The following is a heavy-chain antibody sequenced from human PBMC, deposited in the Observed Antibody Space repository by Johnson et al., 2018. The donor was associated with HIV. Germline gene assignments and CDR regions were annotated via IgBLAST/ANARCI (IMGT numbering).Heavy chain of an antibody. CDR3: TTAIFGVIVHAFDI. J-gene: IGHJ3*02. CDR2: IESKADGGAA. Sequence: MQLVESGGGLVKPGGSLRLSCAASGFTFSHAWMSWVRQAPGKGLEWVGNIESKADGGAADYAAPLEGRFTISRDDSKSTLYLQMNSLKTEDTAVYYCTTAIFGVIVHAFDIWGQGTMVTVSS. V-gene: IGHV3-15*04. D-gene: IGHD3-3*01. CDR1: GFTFSHAW.